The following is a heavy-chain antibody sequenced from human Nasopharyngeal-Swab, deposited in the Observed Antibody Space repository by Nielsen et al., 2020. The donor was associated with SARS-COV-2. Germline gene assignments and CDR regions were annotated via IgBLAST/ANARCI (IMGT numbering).Heavy chain of an antibody. CDR2: ISYDGSNK. V-gene: IGHV3-30*04. D-gene: IGHD6-13*01. Sequence: GGSLRLSCAASGFTFSSYAMHWVRQAPSKGLEWVAVISYDGSNKYYADSVKGRFTISRDNSKNTLYLQMNSLRAEDTAVYYCARDLFHSSSWYEDYWGQGTLVTVSS. J-gene: IGHJ4*02. CDR3: ARDLFHSSSWYEDY. CDR1: GFTFSSYA.